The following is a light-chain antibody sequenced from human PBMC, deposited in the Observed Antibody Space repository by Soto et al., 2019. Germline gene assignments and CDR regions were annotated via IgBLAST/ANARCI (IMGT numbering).Light chain of an antibody. CDR2: ANT. J-gene: IGLJ1*01. V-gene: IGLV1-40*01. Sequence: QSVLTQPPSVSGAPGQRVTISCTGSSSNIGAGYDVHWYQQLPGTAPKLIIYANTFRPSRVPDRISGSKSGTSASLAITGLQAEDEADYYCQSYDSSLSGYVFGTGTKLTVL. CDR3: QSYDSSLSGYV. CDR1: SSNIGAGYD.